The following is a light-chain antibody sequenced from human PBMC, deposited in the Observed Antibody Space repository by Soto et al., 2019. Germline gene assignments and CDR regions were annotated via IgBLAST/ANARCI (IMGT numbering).Light chain of an antibody. CDR3: QQRSNWPPYT. Sequence: EIVLTQSPATLSLSPGERATLSCRASQSVSNYLAWYQQKPGQAPRLLIYDSSNRATGIPARFSGSGSGTDFTLTISRLEPEDFAVYYCQQRSNWPPYTFGQGTKLEIK. V-gene: IGKV3-11*01. CDR2: DSS. J-gene: IGKJ2*01. CDR1: QSVSNY.